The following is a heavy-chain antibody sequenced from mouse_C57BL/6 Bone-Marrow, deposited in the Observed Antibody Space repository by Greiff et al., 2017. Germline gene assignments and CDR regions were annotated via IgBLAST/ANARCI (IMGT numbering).Heavy chain of an antibody. V-gene: IGHV5-6*01. CDR3: SRNYYSIDY. J-gene: IGHJ4*01. CDR1: GFTFSSSG. CDR2: ISSGGSYT. Sequence: EVKLMESGGDLVKPGGSLKLSCAASGFTFSSSGMSWVRQTPDTRLEWVATISSGGSYTYYPDSVKGRFPSSRDNAKNPLYLQMSSLKSEDTAMNYCSRNYYSIDYWCQGTSVTVSS.